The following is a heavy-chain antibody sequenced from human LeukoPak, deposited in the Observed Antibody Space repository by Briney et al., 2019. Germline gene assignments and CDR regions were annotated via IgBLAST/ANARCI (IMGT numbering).Heavy chain of an antibody. J-gene: IGHJ6*03. CDR1: GFTFSSFN. D-gene: IGHD5-18*01. CDR2: ITSSGTHI. Sequence: GRSLRLSCAASGFTFSSFNMNWVRQAPGKAMEWVSSITSSGTHIFYADSVRGRFTISRDNAKNSLYLQMNSLRAEATAVYYCARQRWIQLWSEYYYYMDVWGKGTTVTVSS. V-gene: IGHV3-21*01. CDR3: ARQRWIQLWSEYYYYMDV.